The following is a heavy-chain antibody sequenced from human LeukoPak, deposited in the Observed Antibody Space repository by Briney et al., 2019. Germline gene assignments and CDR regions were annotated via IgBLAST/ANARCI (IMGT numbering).Heavy chain of an antibody. Sequence: SETLSLTCTVSGGSISSYYWSWIRQPPGKGLEWIGSMYYSGSTNYNPSLKSRVTISVDTSKNQFSLKLSSVTAADTAVYYCARHSAMIVGWVDWYFDLWGRGTLVTVSS. CDR3: ARHSAMIVGWVDWYFDL. D-gene: IGHD3-22*01. CDR1: GGSISSYY. CDR2: MYYSGST. J-gene: IGHJ2*01. V-gene: IGHV4-59*08.